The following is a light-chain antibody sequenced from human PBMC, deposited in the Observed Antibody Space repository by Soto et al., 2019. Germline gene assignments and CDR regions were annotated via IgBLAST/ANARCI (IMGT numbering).Light chain of an antibody. Sequence: QSALTQPASLSGSPGQSITISCTGTSSDIGAYDYVSWFQQHPGKAPKLMISEVNNRPSGVSSRFSGSKSGNTASLIISGLQADDEADYYCSSYTSSSSNVFGTGTKLTVL. CDR1: SSDIGAYDY. V-gene: IGLV2-14*01. CDR3: SSYTSSSSNV. J-gene: IGLJ1*01. CDR2: EVN.